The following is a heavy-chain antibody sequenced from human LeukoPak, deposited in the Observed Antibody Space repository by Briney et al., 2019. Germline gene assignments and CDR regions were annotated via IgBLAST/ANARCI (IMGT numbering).Heavy chain of an antibody. CDR1: GGTLSRHV. D-gene: IGHD5-18*01. CDR3: ATGRVSDTTLVSWFDT. Sequence: SVKVSCKASGGTLSRHVVSWVRQAPGQGLEWMGGIILISPTAKYAQKFQDRVTITMDESTAYIELSSLRSEDTAVYYCATGRVSDTTLVSWFDTWGQGSLVTVSS. J-gene: IGHJ5*02. CDR2: IILISPTA. V-gene: IGHV1-69*05.